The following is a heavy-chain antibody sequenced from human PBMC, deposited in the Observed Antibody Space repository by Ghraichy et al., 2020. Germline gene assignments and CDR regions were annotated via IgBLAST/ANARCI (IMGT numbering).Heavy chain of an antibody. Sequence: SETLSLTCGVSGGSISSSNWWSWVRQPPGKGLEWIGEIYHSGSTNYNPSLKSRVTISVDKSKNQFSLNLSSVTAADTAVYYCARGLDQTDYYDSSGLISVGEVSDAFDIWGQGTMVTVSS. D-gene: IGHD3-22*01. V-gene: IGHV4-4*02. J-gene: IGHJ3*02. CDR3: ARGLDQTDYYDSSGLISVGEVSDAFDI. CDR1: GGSISSSNW. CDR2: IYHSGST.